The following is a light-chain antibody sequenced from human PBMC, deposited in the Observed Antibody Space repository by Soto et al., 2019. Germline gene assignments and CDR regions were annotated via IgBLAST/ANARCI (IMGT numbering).Light chain of an antibody. V-gene: IGKV1-9*01. J-gene: IGKJ1*01. CDR3: QQFHTYPRT. CDR1: QDISSS. Sequence: DIQLTQSPPFLSASVGDRVTITCRASQDISSSLAWYQQKPGKAPKLLIFAASTLQSGVPSRFSGSGSGTEFTLTISSLQPEDVATYYCQQFHTYPRTFGQGTKVESK. CDR2: AAS.